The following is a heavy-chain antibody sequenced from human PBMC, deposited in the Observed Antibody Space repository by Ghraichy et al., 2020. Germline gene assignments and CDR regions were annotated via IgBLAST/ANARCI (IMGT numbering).Heavy chain of an antibody. CDR2: ISGSGGRT. Sequence: TLSLTCGASGFTFSSYGMSWVRQAPGKGLEWVSVISGSGGRTYYADSVKGRFTISRDNSKNTLYLQMNSLRAEDTALYYCAKEMHIVVVTSISHWGQGTLVTVSS. V-gene: IGHV3-23*01. D-gene: IGHD2-21*02. J-gene: IGHJ4*02. CDR3: AKEMHIVVVTSISH. CDR1: GFTFSSYG.